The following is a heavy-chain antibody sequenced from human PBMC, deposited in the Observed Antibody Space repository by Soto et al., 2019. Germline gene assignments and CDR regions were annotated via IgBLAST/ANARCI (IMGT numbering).Heavy chain of an antibody. V-gene: IGHV3-64*01. Sequence: EVQLVESGGGLAQPGGSLRLSCAASGFTLSGYAMDWVRQAPGKGLEYVSGISTNGVGTYYANSVQGRFTISRDNSKNTVYLLMGSLRPEDMAVYYCARRARPDFYYMDVWGKGTTVTVSS. D-gene: IGHD6-6*01. CDR2: ISTNGVGT. CDR1: GFTLSGYA. CDR3: ARRARPDFYYMDV. J-gene: IGHJ6*03.